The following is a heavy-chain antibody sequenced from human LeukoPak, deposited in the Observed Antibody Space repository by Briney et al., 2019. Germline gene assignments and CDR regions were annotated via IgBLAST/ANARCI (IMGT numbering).Heavy chain of an antibody. D-gene: IGHD5-12*01. CDR2: IYNSGST. J-gene: IGHJ6*02. CDR3: GGATGNYYAMDV. V-gene: IGHV4-4*07. Sequence: SETLTLTCTVSGGTISDNDWSWIRQPAGKGLEWIGRIYNSGSTNYNPSLKTRLAMSLDTSKNQFSLKLSSVTAADTAVYYCGGATGNYYAMDVWGQGTTVTVSS. CDR1: GGTISDND.